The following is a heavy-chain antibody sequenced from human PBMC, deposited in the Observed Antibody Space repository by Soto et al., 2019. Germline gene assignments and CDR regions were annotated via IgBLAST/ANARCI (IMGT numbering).Heavy chain of an antibody. CDR3: ARVRFLEWLSYFDY. Sequence: EVQLVESGGGLVQPGGSLRLSCAASGFTFSSYWMSWVRQAPGKGLEWVANIKQDGSEKYYVDSVKGRFTISRDNAKHSLYLQMNSLRAEDTAVYYCARVRFLEWLSYFDYWGQGTLVTVSS. CDR2: IKQDGSEK. CDR1: GFTFSSYW. V-gene: IGHV3-7*05. J-gene: IGHJ4*02. D-gene: IGHD3-3*01.